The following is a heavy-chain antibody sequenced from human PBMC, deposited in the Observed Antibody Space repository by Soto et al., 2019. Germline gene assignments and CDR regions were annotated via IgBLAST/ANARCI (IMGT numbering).Heavy chain of an antibody. J-gene: IGHJ4*02. CDR3: AQDTYYHDRSGYYIFDY. CDR2: ISYDGSNE. D-gene: IGHD3-22*01. Sequence: GGSLRLSCAVSGFTFSSYGMHWVRQAPGKGLEWVAQISYDGSNEHYVDSVKGRFTISRDNSKNTLYLQMNSLRAEDTAVYYCAQDTYYHDRSGYYIFDYTGQTTLVTVSS. V-gene: IGHV3-30*18. CDR1: GFTFSSYG.